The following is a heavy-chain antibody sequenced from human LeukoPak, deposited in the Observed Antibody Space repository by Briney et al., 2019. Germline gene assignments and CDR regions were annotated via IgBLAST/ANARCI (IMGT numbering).Heavy chain of an antibody. CDR2: IYYSGST. CDR3: ARHPSYVNRFDY. D-gene: IGHD5-18*01. CDR1: GGSISSSSYY. Sequence: SETLSLTCTVSGGSISSSSYYWGWIRQPPGKGLEWIGSIYYSGSTYYNPSLKSRVTTSVDTSKNQFSLKLSSVTAADTAVYYCARHPSYVNRFDYWGQGTLVTVSS. V-gene: IGHV4-39*01. J-gene: IGHJ4*02.